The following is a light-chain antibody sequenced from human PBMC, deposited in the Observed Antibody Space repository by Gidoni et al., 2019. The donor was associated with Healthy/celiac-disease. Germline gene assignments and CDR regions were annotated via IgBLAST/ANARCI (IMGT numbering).Light chain of an antibody. CDR3: QQRSNWPT. J-gene: IGKJ1*01. Sequence: DIVLAQSPATLSLSPGERATPSGRASQSVSIYLAWYQQKPGQAPRLLIYDASNRATCIPARFSGSWSGTDFTLTISSLEPDYFAVYYCQQRSNWPTFGQGTQVEI. CDR2: DAS. V-gene: IGKV3-11*01. CDR1: QSVSIY.